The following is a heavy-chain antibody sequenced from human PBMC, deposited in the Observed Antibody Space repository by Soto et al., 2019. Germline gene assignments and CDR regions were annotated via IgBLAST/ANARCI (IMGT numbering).Heavy chain of an antibody. J-gene: IGHJ6*02. CDR2: IIPIFGTA. CDR3: AKVRYSSPMGYYYGMDV. CDR1: RVAFSKFI. V-gene: IGHV1-69*13. D-gene: IGHD6-13*01. Sequence: SVKVSCKASRVAFSKFIVTWVRQAPGLGLEWVGGIIPIFGTANYAQKFQGRVTITADESASTSYMEVNNLRSEDTAVYYCAKVRYSSPMGYYYGMDVWGQGTTVTVSS.